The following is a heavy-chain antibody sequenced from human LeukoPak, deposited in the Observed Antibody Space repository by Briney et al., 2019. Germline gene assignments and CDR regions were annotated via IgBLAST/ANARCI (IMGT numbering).Heavy chain of an antibody. CDR3: ARDCSGGTCYLDY. CDR2: ISAYNGHT. D-gene: IGHD2-15*01. Sequence: ASVKVSCKASGYTFTSYGISWVRQAPGQGLEWMGWISAYNGHTNSAQSLQGRVTMTTDTSTTTACLELRSLRSDDTAVYYCARDCSGGTCYLDYWGQGTLVTVSS. CDR1: GYTFTSYG. V-gene: IGHV1-18*01. J-gene: IGHJ4*02.